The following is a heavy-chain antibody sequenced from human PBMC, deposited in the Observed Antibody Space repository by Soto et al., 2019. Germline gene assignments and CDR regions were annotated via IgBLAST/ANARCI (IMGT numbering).Heavy chain of an antibody. CDR2: IYYCGST. V-gene: IGHV4-31*03. CDR1: GGSISSGGYY. Sequence: QVQLQETGPGLVKPSQTLSLTCTVSGGSISSGGYYWNWIRQHPGKGLEWIGYIYYCGSTSYNPALKSRVTISVDTSKNQCSLKLSAVTAADTAVYYGPREPRAWGQGTLVTVSS. CDR3: PREPRA. J-gene: IGHJ5*02.